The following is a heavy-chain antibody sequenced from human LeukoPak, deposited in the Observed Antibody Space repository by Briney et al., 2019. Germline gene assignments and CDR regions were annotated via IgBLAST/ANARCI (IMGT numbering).Heavy chain of an antibody. CDR1: GFTVSSNY. D-gene: IGHD3-22*01. V-gene: IGHV3-66*01. Sequence: GGSLRLSCAASGFTVSSNYMTWVRQAPGKGLEWVSVIYSGGSTYYADSVKGRFTLSRDNSKHTLFLQMNSLRAEDTAVYYCAREPQGDSSGYDAFDIWGQGTMVTVSS. CDR3: AREPQGDSSGYDAFDI. CDR2: IYSGGST. J-gene: IGHJ3*02.